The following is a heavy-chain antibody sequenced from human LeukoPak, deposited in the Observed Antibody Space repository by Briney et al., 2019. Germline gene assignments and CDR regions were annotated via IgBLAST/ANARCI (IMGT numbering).Heavy chain of an antibody. D-gene: IGHD6-19*01. CDR2: INHSGST. CDR1: GGSFSGYY. CDR3: ARGRYSSGWYPYYFDY. Sequence: PSETLSLTCAVYGGSFSGYYWSWIRQPPGKGLEWIGEINHSGSTNYNPSLKSRVTIPVDTSKNQFSLKLSSVTAADTAVYYCARGRYSSGWYPYYFDYWGQGTLVTVSS. V-gene: IGHV4-34*01. J-gene: IGHJ4*02.